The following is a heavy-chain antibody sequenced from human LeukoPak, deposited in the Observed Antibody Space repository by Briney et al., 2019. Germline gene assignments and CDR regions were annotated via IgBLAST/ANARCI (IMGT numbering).Heavy chain of an antibody. V-gene: IGHV3-74*01. Sequence: GGSLRLSCAASRFAFSSYWMHWVRQVPGKGLVWVSRINPGGGSTAYADSVKGRFTISRDNAKNTLYLQMNSLRAEDTAVYYCARSNQADDYWGQGTLVTVSS. D-gene: IGHD4-11*01. CDR2: INPGGGST. J-gene: IGHJ4*02. CDR3: ARSNQADDY. CDR1: RFAFSSYW.